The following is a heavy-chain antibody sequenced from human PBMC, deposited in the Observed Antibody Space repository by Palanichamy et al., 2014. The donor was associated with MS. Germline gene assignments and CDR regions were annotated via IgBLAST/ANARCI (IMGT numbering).Heavy chain of an antibody. CDR2: INPANDNP. CDR3: ARSGSYYYYSGMDV. J-gene: IGHJ6*02. D-gene: IGHD3-10*01. V-gene: IGHV1-3*01. Sequence: QVRLVQSGAEVKKPGASVKVSCKAYAYIFTGYVIHWVRQAPGQRLEWMGWINPANDNPNYSEKFQGRVTITKTTSATSAYMELSGLTSEDTAVYYCARSGSYYYYSGMDVWGQGTTVTVS. CDR1: AYIFTGYV.